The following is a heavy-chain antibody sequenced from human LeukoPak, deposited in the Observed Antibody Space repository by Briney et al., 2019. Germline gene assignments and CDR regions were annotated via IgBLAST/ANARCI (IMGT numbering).Heavy chain of an antibody. CDR1: GYTFTIYD. Sequence: ASVKVSCKASGYTFTIYDINWVRQATGQGLEWMGWMNPNSGDTGYAQKFQGRVTITWNTSISTAYMELSSLRSEDTAVYYCARVAAAGPRVYYYYMDVWGKGTTVTVSS. CDR2: MNPNSGDT. V-gene: IGHV1-8*03. J-gene: IGHJ6*03. CDR3: ARVAAAGPRVYYYYMDV. D-gene: IGHD6-13*01.